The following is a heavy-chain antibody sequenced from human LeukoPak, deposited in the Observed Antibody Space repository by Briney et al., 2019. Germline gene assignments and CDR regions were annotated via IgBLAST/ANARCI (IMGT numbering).Heavy chain of an antibody. CDR2: ISPGGGTT. CDR3: ARRFDF. V-gene: IGHV3-23*01. Sequence: GGSLRLSCAVSGFAFGSEAMSWVRQSPARGLEWVASISPGGGTTYYADYVKGRFTISRDNAKNSLYLHMNSLRAEDTAVYYCARRFDFWGQGTLVTVSS. J-gene: IGHJ4*02. CDR1: GFAFGSEA.